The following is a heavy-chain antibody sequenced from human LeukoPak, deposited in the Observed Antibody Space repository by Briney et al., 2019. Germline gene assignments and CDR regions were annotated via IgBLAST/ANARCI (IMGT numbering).Heavy chain of an antibody. J-gene: IGHJ4*02. V-gene: IGHV3-30*02. CDR3: AKDRLVPGSVLDY. CDR2: IRYDGSDK. D-gene: IGHD6-19*01. CDR1: GFTLSDYG. Sequence: GGSLRLSCAASGFTLSDYGMHWVRQAPGKGLEWVAFIRYDGSDKYYADSVRVRFTISRDNSKNTLYLQMSSLRVEDTAVYYCAKDRLVPGSVLDYWGQGTLVTVSS.